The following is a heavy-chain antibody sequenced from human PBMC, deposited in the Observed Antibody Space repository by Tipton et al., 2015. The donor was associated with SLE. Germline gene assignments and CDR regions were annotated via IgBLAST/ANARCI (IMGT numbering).Heavy chain of an antibody. CDR1: GGSISSSPFY. CDR2: HDYRGST. CDR3: ARAVGDTSGYLDY. D-gene: IGHD3-22*01. Sequence: TLSLTCTVSGGSISSSPFYWGWIRQPPGQGLEWLGGHDYRGSTYYNPSLKSRISITVDRSKNQFSRKLSPVTAADTAVYYCARAVGDTSGYLDYWRLRPVVPPSP. J-gene: IGHJ4*02. V-gene: IGHV4-39*07.